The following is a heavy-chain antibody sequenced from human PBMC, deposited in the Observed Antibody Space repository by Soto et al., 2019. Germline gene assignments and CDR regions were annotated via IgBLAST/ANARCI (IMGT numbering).Heavy chain of an antibody. V-gene: IGHV1-2*06. D-gene: IGHD5-12*01. Sequence: QVQLVQSGAEVTKPGASVTVSCKASGYTFSDYYLHWVRQAPGQGPEWMGRINPNSGDAKFAQKFQGRVTMTRDTSVRTAFMELNWLKSDDTAVYYCARESGGATATLDYYDFYMHVWGKGTTVTVSS. CDR1: GYTFSDYY. J-gene: IGHJ6*03. CDR2: INPNSGDA. CDR3: ARESGGATATLDYYDFYMHV.